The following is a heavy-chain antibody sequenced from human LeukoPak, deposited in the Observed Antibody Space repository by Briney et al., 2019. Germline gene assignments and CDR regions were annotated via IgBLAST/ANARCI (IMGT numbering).Heavy chain of an antibody. Sequence: GGSLRLSCAASGFTFDDYAMHWVRQAPGKGLEWVSGISWNSGSIGYADSVKGRFTISRDNAKNTLYLQMNSLRAEDTAVYYCAKGAHMAGYMSHFDYWGQGTLVTVSS. D-gene: IGHD3-9*01. CDR3: AKGAHMAGYMSHFDY. V-gene: IGHV3-9*01. CDR1: GFTFDDYA. CDR2: ISWNSGSI. J-gene: IGHJ4*02.